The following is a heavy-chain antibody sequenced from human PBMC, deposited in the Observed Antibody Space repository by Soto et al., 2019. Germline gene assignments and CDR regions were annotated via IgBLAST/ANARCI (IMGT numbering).Heavy chain of an antibody. CDR2: IWYDGSNK. Sequence: GGSLRLSCAASGFTFSSYGMHWVRQAPGKGLEWVAVIWYDGSNKYYADSVKGRFTISRDNSKNTLYLQMNSLRAEDTAVYYCARDIRRGLWLNPAFDIWGQGTMVTV. D-gene: IGHD5-18*01. CDR3: ARDIRRGLWLNPAFDI. J-gene: IGHJ3*02. CDR1: GFTFSSYG. V-gene: IGHV3-33*08.